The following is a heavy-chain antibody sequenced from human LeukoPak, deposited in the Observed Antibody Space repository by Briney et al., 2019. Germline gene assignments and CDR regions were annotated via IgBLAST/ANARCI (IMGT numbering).Heavy chain of an antibody. CDR2: IYTSGST. CDR1: GGSIISSYY. J-gene: IGHJ4*02. Sequence: SETLSLTCTVSGGSIISSYYWSWIRQPAGKGPEYIGRIYTSGSTSYNPSLKSRVTMSLDTSENQFSLKLTSVTAADTAVYYCARGELEPSYFGYWGQGILVTVSS. V-gene: IGHV4-4*07. D-gene: IGHD1-1*01. CDR3: ARGELEPSYFGY.